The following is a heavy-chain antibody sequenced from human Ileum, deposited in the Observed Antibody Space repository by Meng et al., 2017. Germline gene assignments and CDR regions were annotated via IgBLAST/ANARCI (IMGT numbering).Heavy chain of an antibody. CDR2: IIPIFGTA. CDR3: ARSGYSGYDSIIRFDP. CDR1: GGTFSSYA. V-gene: IGHV1-69*05. J-gene: IGHJ5*02. Sequence: SSVKVSCKASGGTFSSYAISWVRQAPGQGLEWMGGIIPIFGTANYAQKCQGRVTITTDESTSTAYMELSSLRSEDTAVYYCARSGYSGYDSIIRFDPWGQGNLVTVSS. D-gene: IGHD5-12*01.